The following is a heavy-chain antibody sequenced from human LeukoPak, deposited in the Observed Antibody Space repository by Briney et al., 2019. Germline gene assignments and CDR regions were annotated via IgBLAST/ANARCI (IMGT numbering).Heavy chain of an antibody. CDR1: GYIFTNYG. D-gene: IGHD1-26*01. CDR3: AREPLVVGATVDY. Sequence: ASVKVSCKASGYIFTNYGITWVRQAPGQGLERMGWISAYKGNTNYAQKLQGRVTMTTDTSTSTAYMELRNLRSDDTAVYYCAREPLVVGATVDYWGQGTLVTVSS. J-gene: IGHJ4*02. CDR2: ISAYKGNT. V-gene: IGHV1-18*01.